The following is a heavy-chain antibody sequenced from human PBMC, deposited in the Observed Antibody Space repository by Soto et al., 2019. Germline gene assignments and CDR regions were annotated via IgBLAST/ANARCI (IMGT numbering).Heavy chain of an antibody. Sequence: GSLLFVGAASGSTFGGYAMSWVRRAPGKGLEWVGSIRGKAYGGTTEYAASVRGRFTISRDNSRGIAYLQMNSLQTEDTGVYYCARSRVAADLSDFDFRGQGTLVTV. CDR3: ARSRVAADLSDFDF. CDR2: IRGKAYGGTT. J-gene: IGHJ4*02. D-gene: IGHD6-25*01. CDR1: GSTFGGYA. V-gene: IGHV3-49*04.